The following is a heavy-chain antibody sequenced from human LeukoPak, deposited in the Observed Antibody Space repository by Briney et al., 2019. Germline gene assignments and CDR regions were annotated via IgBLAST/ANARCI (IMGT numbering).Heavy chain of an antibody. CDR3: ARGWSGYDPHFDY. D-gene: IGHD5-12*01. CDR1: GGSISSYY. V-gene: IGHV4-59*01. CDR2: IYYSGST. Sequence: SETLSLTCTVSGGSISSYYWSWIRQPPGKGLEWIGYIYYSGSTNYNPSLKSRVTISVDTSKNQFSLKLSSVTAADTAVYYCARGWSGYDPHFDYWGQGTLVTVSS. J-gene: IGHJ4*02.